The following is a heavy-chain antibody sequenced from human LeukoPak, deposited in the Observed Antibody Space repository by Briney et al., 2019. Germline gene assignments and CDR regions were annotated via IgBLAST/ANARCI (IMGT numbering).Heavy chain of an antibody. CDR3: GRRAYGDYPFDY. D-gene: IGHD4-17*01. J-gene: IGHJ4*02. CDR1: GGSISSYY. CDR2: IYYTGST. V-gene: IGHV4-59*08. Sequence: SETLSLTCSVSGGSISSYYWSWIRQPPGKGLEWIGYIYYTGSTSYNPSLKSRVTISVDTSKNQFSLKLTSVTAADTAVYYCGRRAYGDYPFDYWGQGTLVTVSS.